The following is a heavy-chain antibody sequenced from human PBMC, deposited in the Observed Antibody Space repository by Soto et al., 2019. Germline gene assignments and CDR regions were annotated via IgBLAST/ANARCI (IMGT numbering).Heavy chain of an antibody. CDR3: ARVSSSWHKVYFDY. Sequence: QVQLVQSGAEVKKPGSSVKVSCKASGGTFSNYAISWVRQAPGQGLEWMGGIIPIFGTTNYAQRFQGRVTITADESTSTAYMELSSLRSEDTAVYYCARVSSSWHKVYFDYWGQGTLVTVSS. D-gene: IGHD6-13*01. CDR1: GGTFSNYA. CDR2: IIPIFGTT. V-gene: IGHV1-69*12. J-gene: IGHJ4*02.